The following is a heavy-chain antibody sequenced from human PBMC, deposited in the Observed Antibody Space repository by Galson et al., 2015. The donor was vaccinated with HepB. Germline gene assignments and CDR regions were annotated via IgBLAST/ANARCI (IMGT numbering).Heavy chain of an antibody. CDR2: TYYRSRWYN. CDR3: ARDQGIVGYRSGWSDAFDT. Sequence: CAISGDSVSSHRAAWNWIRQSPSRGLEWLGRTYYRSRWYNDYAVSVKSRITINPDTSKNQVSLQLNSVTPEDTAVYYCARDQGIVGYRSGWSDAFDTWGQGTMVTVSS. D-gene: IGHD6-19*01. CDR1: GDSVSSHRAA. J-gene: IGHJ3*02. V-gene: IGHV6-1*01.